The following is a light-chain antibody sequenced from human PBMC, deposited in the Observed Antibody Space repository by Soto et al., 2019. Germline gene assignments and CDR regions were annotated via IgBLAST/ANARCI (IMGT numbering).Light chain of an antibody. V-gene: IGKV1-39*01. Sequence: DIQMPQSPSSLSASVGDRVTITCRASQSINYLNWYQQESGKAPKLLIYATYNLQSGVPSRFSGSGSGTDFTLTISDLQREDFATYYCQQSDRTPLTFGGGTKVEI. J-gene: IGKJ4*01. CDR1: QSINY. CDR2: ATY. CDR3: QQSDRTPLT.